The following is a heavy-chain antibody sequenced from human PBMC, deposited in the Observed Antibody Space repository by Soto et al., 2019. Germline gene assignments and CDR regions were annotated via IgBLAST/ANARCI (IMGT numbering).Heavy chain of an antibody. J-gene: IGHJ4*02. V-gene: IGHV3-15*07. Sequence: EVQLVESGGGLVQPGGSLRLSCAGSGFTFSNVWMNWVRQAPGKGLAWVGRIKSETDGGTIDYAAPVKGRFTISRDDSNNTLYLQMHSLKTEDTATYYCTPLALKYNSDWYPLSDWGQGTRVTVSS. CDR1: GFTFSNVW. D-gene: IGHD6-19*01. CDR3: TPLALKYNSDWYPLSD. CDR2: IKSETDGGTI.